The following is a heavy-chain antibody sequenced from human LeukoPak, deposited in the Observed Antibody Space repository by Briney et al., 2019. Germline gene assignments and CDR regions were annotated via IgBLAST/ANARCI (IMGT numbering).Heavy chain of an antibody. J-gene: IGHJ4*02. CDR2: VYYSGST. V-gene: IGHV4-59*01. D-gene: IGHD7-27*01. CDR1: GGFITAYY. Sequence: PSETLSLTCTVSGGFITAYYWSWIRQPPGKGLEWIGYVYYSGSTEYNPSLRSRITISLEMPKQQFPLNLTSVTAADTAIYYCASNTGTVFDYWGQGALVTVSS. CDR3: ASNTGTVFDY.